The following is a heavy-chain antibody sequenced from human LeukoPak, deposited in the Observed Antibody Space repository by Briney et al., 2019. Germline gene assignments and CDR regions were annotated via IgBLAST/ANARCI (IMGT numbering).Heavy chain of an antibody. D-gene: IGHD2-2*01. Sequence: PSETLSLTCTVSGGSISSGSYYWSWIRQPAGKGLEWIGRIYTSGSTNYNPSLKSRVTISVDTSKNQFSLKLSSVTAADTAVYYCARDRLVVPAATYYYYYYMDVWGKGTTVTISS. CDR3: ARDRLVVPAATYYYYYYMDV. V-gene: IGHV4-61*02. CDR1: GGSISSGSYY. CDR2: IYTSGST. J-gene: IGHJ6*03.